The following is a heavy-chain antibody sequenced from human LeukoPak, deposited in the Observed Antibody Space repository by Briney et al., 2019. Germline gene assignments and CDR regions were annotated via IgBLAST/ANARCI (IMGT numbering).Heavy chain of an antibody. V-gene: IGHV3-21*01. CDR1: GFTFSSYS. CDR3: ARVAGGYLVREYFQH. D-gene: IGHD3-22*01. Sequence: PGGSLRLSCAASGFTFSSYSMNWVRQAPGKGLEWVSSISSSSSYIYYADSVKGRFTISRDNAKNSLYLQMNSLRAEDTAVYYCARVAGGYLVREYFQHWGQGTLVTVSS. J-gene: IGHJ1*01. CDR2: ISSSSSYI.